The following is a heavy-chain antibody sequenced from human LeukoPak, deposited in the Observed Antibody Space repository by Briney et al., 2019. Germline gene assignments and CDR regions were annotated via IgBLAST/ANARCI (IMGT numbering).Heavy chain of an antibody. V-gene: IGHV4-59*01. CDR2: IYYSGST. CDR3: AGSRDGYNYV. J-gene: IGHJ4*02. Sequence: SETLSLTCTVSGGSISSYYWSWIRQPPGKGLEWIGYIYYSGSTNYNPSLKSRVTISVDTSKNQFSLKLSSVTAADAAVYYCAGSRDGYNYVWGQGTLVTVSS. D-gene: IGHD5-24*01. CDR1: GGSISSYY.